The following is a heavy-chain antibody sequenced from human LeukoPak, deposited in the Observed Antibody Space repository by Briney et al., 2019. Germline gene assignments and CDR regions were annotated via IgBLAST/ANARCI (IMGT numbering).Heavy chain of an antibody. J-gene: IGHJ6*03. Sequence: GGSLRLSCAASGFTFSNYWMYWARQAPVKGLVWVSRINSDGSSTNYADSVKGRFTISRDNAKNTLYLQVNSLRAEDTAVYYCAKIAIYYYYMDVWGKGTTVTVSS. CDR1: GFTFSNYW. CDR3: AKIAIYYYYMDV. D-gene: IGHD2-21*01. CDR2: INSDGSST. V-gene: IGHV3-74*01.